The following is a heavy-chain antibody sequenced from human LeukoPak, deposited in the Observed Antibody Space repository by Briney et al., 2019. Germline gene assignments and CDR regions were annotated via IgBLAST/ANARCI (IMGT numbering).Heavy chain of an antibody. CDR2: IYHSGST. CDR3: ARDYYDSSGFLPFDS. J-gene: IGHJ4*01. CDR1: GGSFTGYY. V-gene: IGHV4-34*01. D-gene: IGHD3-22*01. Sequence: SETLSLTCAVYGGSFTGYYWSWIRQPPGKGLEWIGEIYHSGSTNYNPSLKSRVTISVDKSKNQFSLKLSSVTAADTAVYYCARDYYDSSGFLPFDSWGQGTLVTVSS.